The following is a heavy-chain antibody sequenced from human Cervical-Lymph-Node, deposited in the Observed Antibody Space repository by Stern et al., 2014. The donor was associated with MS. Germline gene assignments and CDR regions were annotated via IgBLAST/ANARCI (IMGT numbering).Heavy chain of an antibody. V-gene: IGHV3-7*01. CDR2: IKEDGSET. J-gene: IGHJ5*02. CDR1: GFPFSGFW. Sequence: EVQLVESGGGLVNLGGPRSPPGAAPGFPFSGFWMNGVPRAPGKGLEWVANIKEDGSETYYVDSVKGRFTISRDNAKNSLYLQMNSLRAEDTAVYYCARGSDTWGQGTLVTVSS. CDR3: ARGSDT. D-gene: IGHD2-15*01.